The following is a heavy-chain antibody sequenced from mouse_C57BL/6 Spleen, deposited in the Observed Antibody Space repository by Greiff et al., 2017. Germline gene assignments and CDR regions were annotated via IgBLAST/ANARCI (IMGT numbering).Heavy chain of an antibody. Sequence: EVQLKESGGGLVKPGGSLKLSCAASGFTFSDYGMHWVRQAPEKGLEWVAYISSGSSTIYYADTVKGRFTISRDNAKNTLFLQMTSLRSEDTAMYYCARQDGYYYGSFAYWGQGTLVTVSA. D-gene: IGHD1-1*01. CDR1: GFTFSDYG. V-gene: IGHV5-17*01. J-gene: IGHJ3*01. CDR3: ARQDGYYYGSFAY. CDR2: ISSGSSTI.